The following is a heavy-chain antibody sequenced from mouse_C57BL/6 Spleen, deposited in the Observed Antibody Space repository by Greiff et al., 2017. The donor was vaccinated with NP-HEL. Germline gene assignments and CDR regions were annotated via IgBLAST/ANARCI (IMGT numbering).Heavy chain of an antibody. CDR1: GYTFTSYW. V-gene: IGHV1-52*01. Sequence: VQLQQSGAELVRPGSSVKLSCKASGYTFTSYWMHWVKQRPIQGLEWIGNIDTSDSETHYNQKFKDKATLTVDKSSSTAYMQLSSLTSEDSAVYYCARDGSSRALDYWGQGTTLTVSS. D-gene: IGHD1-1*01. CDR2: IDTSDSET. CDR3: ARDGSSRALDY. J-gene: IGHJ2*01.